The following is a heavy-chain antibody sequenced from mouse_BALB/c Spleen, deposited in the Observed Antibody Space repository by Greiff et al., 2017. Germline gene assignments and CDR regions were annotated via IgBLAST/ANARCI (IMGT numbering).Heavy chain of an antibody. V-gene: IGHV5-17*02. CDR1: GFTFSSFG. Sequence: EVKLVESGGGLVKPGGSLKLSCAASGFTFSSFGMHWVRQAPEKGLEWVAYISSGSSTIYYADTVKGRFTISRDNPKNTLFLQMTSLRSEDTAMYYCARLDGAMDYWGQGTSVTVSS. J-gene: IGHJ4*01. CDR2: ISSGSSTI. CDR3: ARLDGAMDY.